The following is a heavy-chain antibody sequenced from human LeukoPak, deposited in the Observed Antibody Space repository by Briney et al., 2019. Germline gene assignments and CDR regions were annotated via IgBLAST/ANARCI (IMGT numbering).Heavy chain of an antibody. CDR2: IYSGGST. CDR1: GFTVSSNY. V-gene: IGHV3-66*01. D-gene: IGHD6-13*01. Sequence: GGSLRLSCAASGFTVSSNYMSWVRQAPGKGLEWVSVIYSGGSTYYADSVKGRFTISRDNSKNTLYLQMNSLRAEGTAVYYCAREPYSSSWYYYYYGMDVWGQGTTVTVSS. CDR3: AREPYSSSWYYYYYGMDV. J-gene: IGHJ6*02.